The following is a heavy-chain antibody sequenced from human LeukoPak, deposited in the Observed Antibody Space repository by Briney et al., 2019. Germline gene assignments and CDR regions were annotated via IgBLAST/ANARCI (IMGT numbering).Heavy chain of an antibody. CDR1: GFTFDDYA. D-gene: IGHD3-22*01. CDR3: AKDMGGRGYYYDSSGYYYPYYFDY. V-gene: IGHV3-43D*03. CDR2: ISWDGGST. Sequence: HAGGSLRLSCAASGFTFDDYAMHWVRQAPGKGLERVSLISWDGGSTYYADSVKGRFTISRDNSKNSLYLQMNSLRAEDTALYYCAKDMGGRGYYYDSSGYYYPYYFDYWGQGTLVTVSS. J-gene: IGHJ4*02.